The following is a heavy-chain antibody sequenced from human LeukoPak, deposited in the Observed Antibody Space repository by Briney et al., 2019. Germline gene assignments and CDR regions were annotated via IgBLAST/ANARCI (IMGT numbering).Heavy chain of an antibody. CDR1: GDTFTDYY. D-gene: IGHD6-13*01. CDR3: AMELLVPIPLKAFHY. J-gene: IGHJ4*02. CDR2: INPANGAT. V-gene: IGHV1-2*02. Sequence: ASVKVSYKASGDTFTDYYLHWVRQAPGQGLEWVCGINPANGATHFAQKFRGRVTVTRDTAISTGYVELSGLTSDDTAVYYCAMELLVPIPLKAFHYWGQGTLVTVSS.